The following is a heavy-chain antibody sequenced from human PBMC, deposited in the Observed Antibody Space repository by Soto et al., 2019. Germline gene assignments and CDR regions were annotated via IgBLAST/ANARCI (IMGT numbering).Heavy chain of an antibody. CDR3: ARCMGFDGSGYAFFDS. Sequence: EVQLVESGGGLVKPGGSLRLSCAASGFTFSGHTINWVRQAPGKGLEWVSSVSSSSSYIYYADSVKGRFTVSRYNAEKSLYLQMNSLRAEDTAMYYCARCMGFDGSGYAFFDSWGQGTLVTVSS. CDR1: GFTFSGHT. J-gene: IGHJ4*02. D-gene: IGHD3-10*01. V-gene: IGHV3-21*01. CDR2: VSSSSSYI.